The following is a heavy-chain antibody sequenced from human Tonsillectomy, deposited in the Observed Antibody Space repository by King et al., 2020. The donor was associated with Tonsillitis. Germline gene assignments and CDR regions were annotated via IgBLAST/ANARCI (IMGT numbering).Heavy chain of an antibody. CDR1: GGSISSYY. V-gene: IGHV4-59*01. CDR2: IYYSGST. Sequence: QLQESGPGLVKPSETLSLTCTVSGGSISSYYWSWIRQPPGKGLEWIGYIYYSGSTDYNPSLKSRVTISVDTSKNQFSLKLSSVTAADTAVYYCARGGFRHYYSGMDVWGQGTTVTVSS. D-gene: IGHD3-10*01. J-gene: IGHJ6*02. CDR3: ARGGFRHYYSGMDV.